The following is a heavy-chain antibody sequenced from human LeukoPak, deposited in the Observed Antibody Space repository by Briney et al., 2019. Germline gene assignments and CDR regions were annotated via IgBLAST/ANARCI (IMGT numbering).Heavy chain of an antibody. V-gene: IGHV4-59*08. CDR3: ASSVVVTAISTINAFDI. J-gene: IGHJ3*02. D-gene: IGHD2-21*02. CDR2: IYYSGST. Sequence: SETLSLTCTVSGYSISSSYYWSWIRQPPGKGLEWIGYIYYSGSTNYNPSLKRRVTISVDTSKNQFSLKLSSVTAADTAVYYCASSVVVTAISTINAFDIWGQGTMVTVSS. CDR1: GYSISSSYY.